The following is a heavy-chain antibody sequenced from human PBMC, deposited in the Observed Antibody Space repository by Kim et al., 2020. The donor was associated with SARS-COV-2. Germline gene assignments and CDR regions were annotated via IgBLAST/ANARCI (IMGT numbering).Heavy chain of an antibody. J-gene: IGHJ5*02. CDR2: T. CDR3: AREDKPNWFDP. Sequence: TSYEQKSQDGVTMTRETSTNTVYMKLSSLRSDDTAVYYCAREDKPNWFDPWGQGTLVTVSS. V-gene: IGHV1-46*01.